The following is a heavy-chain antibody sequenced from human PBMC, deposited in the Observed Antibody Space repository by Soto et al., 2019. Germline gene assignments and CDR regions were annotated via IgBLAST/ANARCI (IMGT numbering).Heavy chain of an antibody. Sequence: SKTLSLTCTVSGGSLSSGNYYWSWIRQHPGKGLEWIGYIYYSGSTYYNPSLKSRVTISLDTSKNQFSLNLSSVTAADTAVYYFAREPRSSGYLVDWGQGTLVTVSS. CDR1: GGSLSSGNYY. D-gene: IGHD3-22*01. V-gene: IGHV4-31*03. CDR3: AREPRSSGYLVD. J-gene: IGHJ4*01. CDR2: IYYSGST.